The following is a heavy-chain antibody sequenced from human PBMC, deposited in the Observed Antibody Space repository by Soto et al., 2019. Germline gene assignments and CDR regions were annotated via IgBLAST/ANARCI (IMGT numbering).Heavy chain of an antibody. CDR2: ISSSSSTI. CDR3: ARCITGTNDAFDI. D-gene: IGHD1-20*01. Sequence: GGSLRLSCAASGFTFSSYSVNWVRQAPGKGLEWVSYISSSSSTIYYADSVKGRFTISRDNAKNSLYLQMNSLRDEDTAVYYCARCITGTNDAFDIWGQGTMVTVSS. V-gene: IGHV3-48*02. CDR1: GFTFSSYS. J-gene: IGHJ3*02.